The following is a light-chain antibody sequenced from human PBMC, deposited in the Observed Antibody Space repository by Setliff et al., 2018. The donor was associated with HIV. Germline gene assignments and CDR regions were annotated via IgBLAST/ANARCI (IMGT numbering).Light chain of an antibody. CDR1: SGDVGRYNL. CDR3: CSNTGSNTYV. CDR2: QAT. V-gene: IGLV2-23*01. J-gene: IGLJ1*01. Sequence: QSALTQPASVSGSPGQSITISCTGTSGDVGRYNLVSWYQQYPGKAPKLMIYQATKRPSGVSNRFSGSKSGNTASLTISGLQAEDGADYYCCSNTGSNTYVFGSGTKV.